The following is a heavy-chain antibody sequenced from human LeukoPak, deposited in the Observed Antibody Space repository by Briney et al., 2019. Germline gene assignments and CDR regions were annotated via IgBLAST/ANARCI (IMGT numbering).Heavy chain of an antibody. CDR1: GFTFSSYA. D-gene: IGHD1-7*01. J-gene: IGHJ6*03. CDR3: AKRRGLELLYYYYMDV. Sequence: GGSLRLSCAASGFTFSSYAMTWVRQAPGKGLEWVSAISGSGGSTYYADSVKGRFTISRDNSKNTLFLQMNSLGAEDTAVYYCAKRRGLELLYYYYMDVWGKGSTVTVSS. V-gene: IGHV3-23*01. CDR2: ISGSGGST.